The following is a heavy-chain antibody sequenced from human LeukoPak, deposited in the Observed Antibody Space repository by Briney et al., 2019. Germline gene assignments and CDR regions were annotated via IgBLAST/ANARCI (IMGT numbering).Heavy chain of an antibody. J-gene: IGHJ4*02. CDR1: GFTFSRYA. Sequence: GGSPRLSCAASGFTFSRYAMSWVRQAPGKGREWVSAISGSGGSTYYADSVKGRFTISRDNSKNTLYLQMNSLRAEDTAVYYCARDLNSDYYDSSDAFDYWGQGTLVTVSS. CDR2: ISGSGGST. D-gene: IGHD3-22*01. V-gene: IGHV3-23*01. CDR3: ARDLNSDYYDSSDAFDY.